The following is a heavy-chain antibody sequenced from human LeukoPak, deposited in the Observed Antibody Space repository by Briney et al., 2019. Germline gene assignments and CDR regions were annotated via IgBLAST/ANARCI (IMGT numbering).Heavy chain of an antibody. Sequence: SKTLSLTCTVSGGSISSYYWSWIRQPPGKGLEWIGYIYYSGSTNYNPSLKSRVTISVDTSKDQFSLKLSSVTAADTAVYYCARYSLYDYVWGSHRQTFAFDYWGQGTLVTVSS. D-gene: IGHD3-16*02. CDR1: GGSISSYY. CDR3: ARYSLYDYVWGSHRQTFAFDY. J-gene: IGHJ4*02. V-gene: IGHV4-59*01. CDR2: IYYSGST.